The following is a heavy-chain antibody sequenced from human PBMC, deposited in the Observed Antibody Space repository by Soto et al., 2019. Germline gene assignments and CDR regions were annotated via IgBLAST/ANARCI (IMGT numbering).Heavy chain of an antibody. V-gene: IGHV4-39*01. D-gene: IGHD2-15*01. J-gene: IGHJ5*02. Sequence: SETLSLTCTVSGGSISSSSYYWGWIRQPPGKGLEWIGSIYYSGSTYYNPSLKSRVTISVDTSKNQFSLKLSSVTAADTAVYYCASPRLRYCSGGSCYSLDWFDPWGQGTLVTVSS. CDR2: IYYSGST. CDR1: GGSISSSSYY. CDR3: ASPRLRYCSGGSCYSLDWFDP.